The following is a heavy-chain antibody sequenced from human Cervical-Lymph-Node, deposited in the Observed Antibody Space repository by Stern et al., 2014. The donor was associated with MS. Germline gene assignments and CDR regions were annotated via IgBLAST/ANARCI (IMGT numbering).Heavy chain of an antibody. V-gene: IGHV3-74*02. Sequence: EVQLVESGGGLVQPGGSLRLFCAASGFTFNTHWVHWVRQTPGQGLAWVSRINPDGSWTNYADSVKGRFTVSRDNAKNTVYLQMSSLRVEDTAVYFCASAVDCGDDRCHPYRYNGLDVWGQGATVTVSS. CDR3: ASAVDCGDDRCHPYRYNGLDV. CDR1: GFTFNTHW. D-gene: IGHD2-21*02. CDR2: INPDGSWT. J-gene: IGHJ6*02.